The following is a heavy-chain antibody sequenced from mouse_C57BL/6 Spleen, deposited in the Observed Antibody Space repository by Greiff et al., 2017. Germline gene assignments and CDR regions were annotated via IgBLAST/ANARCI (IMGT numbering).Heavy chain of an antibody. CDR2: IYPRSGNT. J-gene: IGHJ3*01. V-gene: IGHV1-81*01. D-gene: IGHD4-1*01. Sequence: VKLVESGAELARPGASVKLSCKASGYTFTSYGISWVKQRTGQGLEWIGEIYPRSGNTYYNEKFKGKATLTADKSSSTAYMELRSLTSEDSAVYFCARGLGRTWFAYWGQGTLVTVSA. CDR1: GYTFTSYG. CDR3: ARGLGRTWFAY.